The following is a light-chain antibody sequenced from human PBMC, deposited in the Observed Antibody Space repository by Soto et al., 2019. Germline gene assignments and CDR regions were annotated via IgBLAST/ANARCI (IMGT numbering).Light chain of an antibody. V-gene: IGKV3-15*01. CDR1: QSVGKH. Sequence: EIVVPQSPATLSVSPGERATLSCRASQSVGKHLAWYQHKPGLAPMLLIYGASTRATGVPARISGSGSGTEFTLSINSLQSEDSAVYYCQQYNNWPRLTFGGGTKVEI. CDR2: GAS. J-gene: IGKJ4*01. CDR3: QQYNNWPRLT.